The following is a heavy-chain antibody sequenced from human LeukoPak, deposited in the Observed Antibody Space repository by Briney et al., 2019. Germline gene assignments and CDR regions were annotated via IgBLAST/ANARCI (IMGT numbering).Heavy chain of an antibody. CDR2: FYYNGRT. CDR3: ARGGAVAGTY. D-gene: IGHD6-19*01. J-gene: IGHJ4*02. CDR1: GGSISRYS. Sequence: SETLSLTCSVSGGSISRYSWNWIRKAPGQGLEWIGSFYYNGRTNYNPSLKSRVTISVDTSKNQFSLKLSSVTAADTAVYYCARGGAVAGTYWGQGTLVTVSS. V-gene: IGHV4-59*12.